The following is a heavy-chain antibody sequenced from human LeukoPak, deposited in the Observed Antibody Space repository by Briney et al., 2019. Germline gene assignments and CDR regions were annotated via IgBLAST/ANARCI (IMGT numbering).Heavy chain of an antibody. CDR2: IYPGDSDT. CDR1: GYSLTSHW. CDR3: ARHTSGSPWDAIDV. D-gene: IGHD2-15*01. V-gene: IGHV5-51*01. J-gene: IGHJ6*02. Sequence: GESLKISCKGSGYSLTSHWIAWVRQLPGKGLECMGIIYPGDSDTRYSPSFQGQVTISADKSINTAYLQWSSLKTSDTAMYYCARHTSGSPWDAIDVWGQGTKVTVSS.